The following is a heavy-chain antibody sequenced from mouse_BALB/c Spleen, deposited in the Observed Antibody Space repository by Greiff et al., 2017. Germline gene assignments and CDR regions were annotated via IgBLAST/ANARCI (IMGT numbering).Heavy chain of an antibody. CDR2: SRNKANDYTT. D-gene: IGHD2-1*01. Sequence: DVKLVESGGGLVQPGGSLRLSCATSGFTFSDFYMEWVRQPPGKRLEWIAASRNKANDYTTEYSASVKGRFIVSRDTSQSILYLQMNALRAEDTAIYYCARGNYEYYYAMDYWGQGTSVTVSS. CDR1: GFTFSDFY. J-gene: IGHJ4*01. CDR3: ARGNYEYYYAMDY. V-gene: IGHV7-1*02.